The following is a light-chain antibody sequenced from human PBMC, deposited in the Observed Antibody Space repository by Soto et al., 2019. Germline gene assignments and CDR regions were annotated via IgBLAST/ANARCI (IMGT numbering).Light chain of an antibody. J-gene: IGKJ1*01. V-gene: IGKV3D-15*01. Sequence: EIVMTQSPATLSVSPGEIATLSCRASQSINSKLAWYQQKPGQAPRLLIYGASSRATGIPDRFSGSGSGTDFTLTISSLEPEDFALYYCQQGTDWPPGTFGQGTKVDIK. CDR2: GAS. CDR1: QSINSK. CDR3: QQGTDWPPGT.